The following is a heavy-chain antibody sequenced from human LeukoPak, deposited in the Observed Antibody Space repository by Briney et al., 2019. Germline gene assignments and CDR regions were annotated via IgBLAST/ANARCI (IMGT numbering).Heavy chain of an antibody. CDR1: GYSISSGYY. V-gene: IGHV4-38-2*02. CDR2: IYHSGST. J-gene: IGHJ4*02. Sequence: PSETLSLTCTASGYSISSGYYWGWIRQPPGKGLEWIGSIYHSGSTYYNPSLKSRVTISVDTSKNQFSLKLSSVTAADTAVYYCASMDGSGSYYKHFDYWGQGTLVTVSS. D-gene: IGHD3-10*01. CDR3: ASMDGSGSYYKHFDY.